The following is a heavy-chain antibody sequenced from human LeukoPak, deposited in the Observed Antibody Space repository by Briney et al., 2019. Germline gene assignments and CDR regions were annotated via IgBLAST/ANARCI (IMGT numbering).Heavy chain of an antibody. CDR2: IYHTGST. V-gene: IGHV4-59*02. CDR1: GGSVSDYY. J-gene: IGHJ5*02. D-gene: IGHD6-19*01. CDR3: ARHHRQWLVIMGHNWFDP. Sequence: SETLSLTCTISGGSVSDYYWSWIRQSPGKGLEWIGYIYHTGSTSYSPSLKSRVTISADTSQNQFSLKLSSVTAADTAVYYCARHHRQWLVIMGHNWFDPWGQGTLVTVSS.